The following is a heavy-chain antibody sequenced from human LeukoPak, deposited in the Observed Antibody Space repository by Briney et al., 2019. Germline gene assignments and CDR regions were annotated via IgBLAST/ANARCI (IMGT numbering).Heavy chain of an antibody. J-gene: IGHJ4*02. CDR1: GYNFNDSD. V-gene: IGHV1-8*03. Sequence: GASVKVSCKASGYNFNDSDINWVRQATGQGLEWMGWMNPDSGDTGYAQKFQGRLTTTRHMSSTTAYMELSRLRSDDTAVYYCTRGWDYWGQGTRVTVSS. CDR3: TRGWDY. CDR2: MNPDSGDT.